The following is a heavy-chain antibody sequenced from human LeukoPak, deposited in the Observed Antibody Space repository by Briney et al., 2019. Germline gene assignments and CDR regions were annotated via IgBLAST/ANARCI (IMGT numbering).Heavy chain of an antibody. Sequence: PGGSLRLSCAASGFTFSSYWMACVRHAPGKGLEWESNIKEDGSEKYYVDSGKGQFTTTRDNVKNSLYLQMNTLRAEDTAVYYCARDMGWLAFDYWGQGTLVTVSS. CDR2: IKEDGSEK. V-gene: IGHV3-7*01. D-gene: IGHD6-19*01. CDR1: GFTFSSYW. J-gene: IGHJ4*02. CDR3: ARDMGWLAFDY.